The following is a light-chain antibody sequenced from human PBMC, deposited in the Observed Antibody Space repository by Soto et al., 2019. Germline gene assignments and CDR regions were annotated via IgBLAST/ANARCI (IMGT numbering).Light chain of an antibody. CDR3: QQYGSSLLT. CDR1: QSVSSSY. Sequence: EIVLTQSPGTLSLSPGERATLSCRASQSVSSSYLAWYQQKPGQAPRLLIYGASSRATGIPDRFSGSGSGTDFNLTISRLEPEDFAVYYCQQYGSSLLTFGGGTKVEI. CDR2: GAS. J-gene: IGKJ4*01. V-gene: IGKV3-20*01.